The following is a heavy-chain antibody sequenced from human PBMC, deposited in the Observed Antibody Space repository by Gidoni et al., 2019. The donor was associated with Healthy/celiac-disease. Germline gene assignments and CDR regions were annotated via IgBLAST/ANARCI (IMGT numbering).Heavy chain of an antibody. Sequence: QVQLQESGPGLVTPSETLSLTCTVSGGSISSYYWSWIRQPPGKGLEWIGYIYYSGSTNYNPSLKSRVTISVDTSKNQFSLKLSSVTAADTAVYYCARGGRYSSSWIDYWGQGTLVTVSS. V-gene: IGHV4-59*01. CDR2: IYYSGST. D-gene: IGHD6-13*01. CDR1: GGSISSYY. J-gene: IGHJ4*02. CDR3: ARGGRYSSSWIDY.